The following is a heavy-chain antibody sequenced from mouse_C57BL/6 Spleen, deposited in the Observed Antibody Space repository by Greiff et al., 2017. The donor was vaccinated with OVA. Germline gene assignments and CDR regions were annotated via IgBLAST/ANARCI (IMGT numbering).Heavy chain of an antibody. Sequence: EVQLQQSGPVLVKPGASVKMSCKASGYTFTDYYMNWVKQSHGKSLEWIGVINPYNGGTSYNQKFKGKATLTVDKSSSTAYMELNSLTSEDSAVYYCAREDYYGSSYRYYAMDYWGQGTSVTVSS. CDR1: GYTFTDYY. V-gene: IGHV1-19*01. D-gene: IGHD1-1*01. J-gene: IGHJ4*01. CDR2: INPYNGGT. CDR3: AREDYYGSSYRYYAMDY.